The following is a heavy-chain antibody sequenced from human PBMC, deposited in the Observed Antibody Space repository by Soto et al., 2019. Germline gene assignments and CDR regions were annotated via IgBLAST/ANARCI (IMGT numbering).Heavy chain of an antibody. Sequence: GGSLRLPCAASGFTFSCFHMNWVRQAPGRGLEWVAYITSSSDTIYYSDSVKGRFTISRDNGKNSLFLQMNSLRDEDTAVYYCARVVVVIPPGYYYAMDVWGQGTTVTVSS. CDR1: GFTFSCFH. CDR2: ITSSSDTI. D-gene: IGHD3-22*01. J-gene: IGHJ6*02. CDR3: ARVVVVIPPGYYYAMDV. V-gene: IGHV3-48*02.